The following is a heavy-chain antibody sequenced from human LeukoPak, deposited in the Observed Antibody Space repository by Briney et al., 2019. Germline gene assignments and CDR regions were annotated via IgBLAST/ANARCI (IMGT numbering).Heavy chain of an antibody. D-gene: IGHD2-21*02. V-gene: IGHV3-30*01. CDR3: TRDPGHIVVVTAILDY. CDR1: GFTFSIYA. J-gene: IGHJ4*02. Sequence: TGGSLRLSCAASGFTFSIYAMHWVRQAPGKGLEWVAVISYDGSNKYYADSVKGRFTISRDNSKNTLYLQMNSLRAEDTAVYYCTRDPGHIVVVTAILDYWGQGTLVTVSS. CDR2: ISYDGSNK.